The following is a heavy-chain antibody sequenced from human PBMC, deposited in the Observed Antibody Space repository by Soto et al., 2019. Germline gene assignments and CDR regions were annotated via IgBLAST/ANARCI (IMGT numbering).Heavy chain of an antibody. CDR1: GVTVSSNY. V-gene: IGHV3-53*01. CDR2: IYSGGST. J-gene: IGHJ3*02. Sequence: GGSLRLSCAASGVTVSSNYMSGVRQAPGKGLEWVSVIYSGGSTYYADSVKGRFTISRDNSKNTLYLQMNSLRAEDTAVYYCARSPMIVAHAFDIWGQGTMVTVSS. D-gene: IGHD3-22*01. CDR3: ARSPMIVAHAFDI.